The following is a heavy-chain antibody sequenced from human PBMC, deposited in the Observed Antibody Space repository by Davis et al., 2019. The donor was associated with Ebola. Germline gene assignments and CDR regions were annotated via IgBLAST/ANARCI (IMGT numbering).Heavy chain of an antibody. J-gene: IGHJ6*02. V-gene: IGHV3-23*01. CDR2: ISNLAMKT. CDR3: ADPLSSV. Sequence: GESLKISCVGSGFNFSHYAMGWVRQIPGRGMECVSVISNLAMKTFYSDSVQGRFIISRDNSMSIVSLQMNNLRVDDTAIYYCADPLSSVWGQGTTVTVS. CDR1: GFNFSHYA.